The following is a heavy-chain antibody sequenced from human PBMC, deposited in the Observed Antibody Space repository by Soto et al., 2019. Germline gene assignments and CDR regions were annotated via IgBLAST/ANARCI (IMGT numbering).Heavy chain of an antibody. V-gene: IGHV3-11*06. D-gene: IGHD2-8*01. Sequence: GRSLRLSCVGSDFSLSGSYMSWVRQAPGKGLECLSFISMSASYKTYAASVEGRFTISRDNVKNILYLQMDSLRAQDTAVYYCASRGRCSNGQCHPFDSWGQGTQVTVSS. CDR2: ISMSASY. CDR1: DFSLSGSY. J-gene: IGHJ4*02. CDR3: ASRGRCSNGQCHPFDS.